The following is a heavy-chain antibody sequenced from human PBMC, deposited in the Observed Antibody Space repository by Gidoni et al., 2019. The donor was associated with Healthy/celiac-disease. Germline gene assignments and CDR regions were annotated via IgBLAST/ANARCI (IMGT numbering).Heavy chain of an antibody. V-gene: IGHV4-4*02. J-gene: IGHJ4*02. CDR3: ARDGVGVDIVGATNYYFDY. Sequence: QVQLQQSGPGLVKPSGTLSLTCAVSGGSISSSKWWSWVRQPPGKGLEWIGEIYHSGSTNDNPSLKSRVTIWVDKSKNQFSLKRSSVTAADTAVYYCARDGVGVDIVGATNYYFDYWGQGTLVTVSS. CDR1: GGSISSSKW. CDR2: IYHSGST. D-gene: IGHD1-26*01.